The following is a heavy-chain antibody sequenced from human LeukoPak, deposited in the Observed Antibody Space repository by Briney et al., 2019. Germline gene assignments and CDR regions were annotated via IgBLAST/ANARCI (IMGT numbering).Heavy chain of an antibody. CDR1: GFTFISYS. D-gene: IGHD6-19*01. CDR3: AKTSGWYYFDY. J-gene: IGHJ4*02. CDR2: ITGSGAFT. V-gene: IGHV3-23*01. Sequence: GGSLRLSCAASGFTFISYSMTWVRQAPGRGLEWVSAITGSGAFTDYADSVKGRFTISRDNSKNTLYLQMNCLRAEDTAVYYCAKTSGWYYFDYWGQGTLVTVSS.